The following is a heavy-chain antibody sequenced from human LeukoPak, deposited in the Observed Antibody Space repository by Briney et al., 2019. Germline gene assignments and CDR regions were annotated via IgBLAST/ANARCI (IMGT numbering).Heavy chain of an antibody. CDR1: GYTFTSYD. CDR2: MNPNSGNT. J-gene: IGHJ4*02. V-gene: IGHV1-8*01. CDR3: ARGMYGSGSYCDY. D-gene: IGHD3-10*01. Sequence: EASVKVSCKASGYTFTSYDINWVRQATGQGLEWMGWMNPNSGNTGYAQKFQGRVTITRDTSASTAYVELSGLRSEDTAVYYCARGMYGSGSYCDYWGQGTLVTVSS.